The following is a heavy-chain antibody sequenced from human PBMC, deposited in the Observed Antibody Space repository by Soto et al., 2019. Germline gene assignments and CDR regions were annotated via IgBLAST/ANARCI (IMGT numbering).Heavy chain of an antibody. Sequence: QVQLVQSGAEVKRPGASVKVSCKPSGYTFTSYDINWVRQATGQGFEWLGWMSSNSGDTGYAQKFQGRVTXTXXTSIRTAYMELSSLRSEDTAVYDCVRGPPKWGFDYWGQGTLVTVSS. J-gene: IGHJ4*02. D-gene: IGHD7-27*01. CDR3: VRGPPKWGFDY. CDR1: GYTFTSYD. CDR2: MSSNSGDT. V-gene: IGHV1-8*01.